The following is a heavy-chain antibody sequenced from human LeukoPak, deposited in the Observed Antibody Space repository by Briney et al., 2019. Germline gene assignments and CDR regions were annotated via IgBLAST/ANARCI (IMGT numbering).Heavy chain of an antibody. V-gene: IGHV1-46*01. Sequence: ASVKVSCKASGYTFTSYYMHRVRQAPGQGLEWMGIINPSGGSTSYAQKFQGRVTMTRDTSTSTVYMELSSLRSEDTAAYYCASRDGYNSGFDYWGQGTLVTVSS. D-gene: IGHD5-24*01. CDR3: ASRDGYNSGFDY. CDR1: GYTFTSYY. J-gene: IGHJ4*02. CDR2: INPSGGST.